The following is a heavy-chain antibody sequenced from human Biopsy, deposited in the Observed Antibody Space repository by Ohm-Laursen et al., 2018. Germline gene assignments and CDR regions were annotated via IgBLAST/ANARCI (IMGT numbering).Heavy chain of an antibody. CDR3: AKVHDSGYYYYSMDV. CDR2: IWYDGTNK. CDR1: GFSFSDYG. J-gene: IGHJ6*02. V-gene: IGHV3-33*06. Sequence: SLRLSCSASGFSFSDYGMHWVRQAPGRGLKWVAVIWYDGTNKYYAESVEGRFTISRDNSKNMVYLQMGSLTVEDTAVYYCAKVHDSGYYYYSMDVWGQGTTVTVSS. D-gene: IGHD3-16*01.